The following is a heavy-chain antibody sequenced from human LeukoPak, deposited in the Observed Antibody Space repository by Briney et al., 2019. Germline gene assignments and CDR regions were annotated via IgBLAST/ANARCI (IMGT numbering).Heavy chain of an antibody. V-gene: IGHV3-7*01. CDR2: IDEDGNEK. CDR3: VRERFHGSGAPKFDF. Sequence: GGSLRLSCAGSGFSFRSFWMSWVRQAPGKGLEWVANIDEDGNEKNYVDFVKGRFTISRDNAKNSLYLQMNSLRVEDTAVYYCVRERFHGSGAPKFDFWGQGTLVTVSS. J-gene: IGHJ4*02. CDR1: GFSFRSFW. D-gene: IGHD3-10*01.